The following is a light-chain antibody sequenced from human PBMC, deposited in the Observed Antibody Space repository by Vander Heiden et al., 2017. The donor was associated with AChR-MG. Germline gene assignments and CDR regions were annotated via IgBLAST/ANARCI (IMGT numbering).Light chain of an antibody. CDR1: SSDVGGYNY. Sequence: QSALTQPASVSGSPGQPITISCTGTSSDVGGYNYVSWYQQHPGKAPKLMIYDVSKRPSGVSNRFSGSKSGNTASLTISGLQAEDAADYYCSSYTSSSSYVFGTGTKVTVL. J-gene: IGLJ1*01. CDR2: DVS. V-gene: IGLV2-14*01. CDR3: SSYTSSSSYV.